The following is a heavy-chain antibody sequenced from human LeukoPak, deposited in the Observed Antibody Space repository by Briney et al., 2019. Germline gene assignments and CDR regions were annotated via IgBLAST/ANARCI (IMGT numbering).Heavy chain of an antibody. V-gene: IGHV1-18*01. CDR3: ATSTGRYDSSGYYRVYAFDI. CDR1: GYTFTSYG. CDR2: ISAYNGNT. D-gene: IGHD3-22*01. J-gene: IGHJ3*02. Sequence: GASVKVSCKASGYTFTSYGISWVRQAPGQGLEWMGSISAYNGNTNYAQKLQGRVTMTTDTSTNTAYMELRSLRSDDTAVYYCATSTGRYDSSGYYRVYAFDIWGQGTMVTVSS.